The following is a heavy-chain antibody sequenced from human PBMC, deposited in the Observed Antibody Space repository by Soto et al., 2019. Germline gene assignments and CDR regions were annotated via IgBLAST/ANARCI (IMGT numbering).Heavy chain of an antibody. CDR1: GGTICSYD. CDR2: IYYSGST. CDR3: ARGVRLRYFDWLSFPDYFDY. D-gene: IGHD3-9*01. Sequence: SETLSLTCTVSGGTICSYDGSWIRKKPGKGLEWIGYIYYSGSTNYNPSLKSRVTISVDTSKNQFSLKLSSVTAADTAVYYCARGVRLRYFDWLSFPDYFDYWGQGTLVTVSS. J-gene: IGHJ4*02. V-gene: IGHV4-59*01.